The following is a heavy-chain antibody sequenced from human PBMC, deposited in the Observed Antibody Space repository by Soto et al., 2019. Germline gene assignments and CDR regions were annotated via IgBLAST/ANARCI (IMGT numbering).Heavy chain of an antibody. Sequence: QVQLVQSGAEVKKPGSSVKVSCKASGGTFSSYAISWVRQAPGQGLEWMGGIIPIFGTANYAQKFQGRVTITADESTSTAYMEVSSLRSEDTAVYYCARDAGYCSGGSCYVFWYWGQGTLVTVSS. V-gene: IGHV1-69*01. J-gene: IGHJ4*02. CDR3: ARDAGYCSGGSCYVFWY. CDR2: IIPIFGTA. CDR1: GGTFSSYA. D-gene: IGHD2-15*01.